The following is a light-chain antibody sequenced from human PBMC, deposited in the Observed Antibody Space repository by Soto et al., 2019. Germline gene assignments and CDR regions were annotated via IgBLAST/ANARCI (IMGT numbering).Light chain of an antibody. J-gene: IGLJ3*02. Sequence: QPVLTQPPSASGSLGQSVTISCTGTSSDVGAYNYVSWYQQHPGKAPKLVIFEVTQRPSGVPDRFSGSKSGNTASLTVSGLQAEDEADYYCSSYGGNKNYVLFGGGTKVTVL. CDR3: SSYGGNKNYVL. CDR1: SSDVGAYNY. V-gene: IGLV2-8*01. CDR2: EVT.